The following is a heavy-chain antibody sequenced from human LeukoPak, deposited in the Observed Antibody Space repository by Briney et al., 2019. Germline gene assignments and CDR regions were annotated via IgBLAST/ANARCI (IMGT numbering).Heavy chain of an antibody. CDR1: GGSISSYY. V-gene: IGHV4-34*01. D-gene: IGHD2-15*01. Sequence: PSETLSLTCTVSGGSISSYYWSWIRQPAGKGLEWIGEINHSGSTNYNPSLKSRVTISVDTSKNQFSLKLSSVTAADTAVYYCARLGYCSGGSCYSGNYWGQGTLVTVSS. J-gene: IGHJ4*02. CDR3: ARLGYCSGGSCYSGNY. CDR2: INHSGST.